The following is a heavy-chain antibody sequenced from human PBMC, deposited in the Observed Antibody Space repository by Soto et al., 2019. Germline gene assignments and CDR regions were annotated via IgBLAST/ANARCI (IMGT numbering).Heavy chain of an antibody. D-gene: IGHD3-22*01. CDR2: IYHSGST. CDR3: ARGGGYDSSGYSSLAVSLPIDY. V-gene: IGHV4-38-2*01. Sequence: PSETLSLTCAVSGYSISSGYYWGWIRQPPGKGLEWIGSIYHSGSTYYNPSLKSRVTISVDTSKNQFSLKLSSVTAADTAVYYCARGGGYDSSGYSSLAVSLPIDYWGQGTLVTVS. CDR1: GYSISSGYY. J-gene: IGHJ4*02.